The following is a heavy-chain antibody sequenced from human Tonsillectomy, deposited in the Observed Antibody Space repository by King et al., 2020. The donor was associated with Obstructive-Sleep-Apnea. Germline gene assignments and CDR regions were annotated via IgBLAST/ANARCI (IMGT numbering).Heavy chain of an antibody. V-gene: IGHV4-61*01. CDR3: ARALALEYSSSWPFDP. J-gene: IGHJ5*02. D-gene: IGHD6-13*01. CDR1: GGSVSSGSYY. CDR2: IYYSGST. Sequence: QLQESGPGLVKPSETLSLTCTVSGGSVSSGSYYWSWIRQPPGKGLEWIGYIYYSGSTNYNPSLKSRVTISVDTSKNQFSLKLSSVTGADTAVYYCARALALEYSSSWPFDPWGQGTLVTVSS.